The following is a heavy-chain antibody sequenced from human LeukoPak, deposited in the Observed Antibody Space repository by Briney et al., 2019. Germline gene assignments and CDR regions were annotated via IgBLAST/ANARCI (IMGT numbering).Heavy chain of an antibody. CDR1: GFTFSSYA. CDR2: IKYDASDE. Sequence: GGSLRLSCAASGFTFSSYAMSWVRQAPGKGLEWVGLIKYDASDEYYADSVKGRLTISRDDSRNTLYLQMTSLRAEDTAVYYCARGQSVGWEIGVCDFWGQGSLVTVAS. J-gene: IGHJ4*02. V-gene: IGHV3-33*08. CDR3: ARGQSVGWEIGVCDF. D-gene: IGHD1-26*01.